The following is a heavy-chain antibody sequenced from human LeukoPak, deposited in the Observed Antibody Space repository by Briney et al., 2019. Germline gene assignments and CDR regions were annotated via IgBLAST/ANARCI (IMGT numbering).Heavy chain of an antibody. V-gene: IGHV3-23*01. Sequence: PGGSLRLSCAASGFTFSGYAMSWVRQAPGRGLEWVSSISGSGGSTYYADSVKGRFTIPRDNSKNTLYLQMNSLRDEDTAVYYCAKDSSGYYRPFDYWGQGTLVTVSS. J-gene: IGHJ4*02. CDR1: GFTFSGYA. CDR2: ISGSGGST. D-gene: IGHD3-22*01. CDR3: AKDSSGYYRPFDY.